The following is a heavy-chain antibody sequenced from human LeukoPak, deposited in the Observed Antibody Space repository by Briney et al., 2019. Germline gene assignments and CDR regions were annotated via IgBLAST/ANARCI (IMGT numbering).Heavy chain of an antibody. D-gene: IGHD3-3*01. V-gene: IGHV3-21*06. CDR2: ISGSGGST. CDR1: GFTFSSYG. CDR3: ARDTAFSDY. J-gene: IGHJ4*02. Sequence: GGSLRLSCAASGFTFSSYGMHWVRQAPGKGLEWVSGISGSGGSTYYADSVKGRFTISRDNAANSLYLQMNSLRAEDTALYYCARDTAFSDYWGQGTLVTVSS.